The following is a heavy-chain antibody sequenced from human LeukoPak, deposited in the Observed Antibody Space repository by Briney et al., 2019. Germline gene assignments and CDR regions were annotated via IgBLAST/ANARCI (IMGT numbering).Heavy chain of an antibody. CDR2: INPNNDGT. Sequence: GASVKVSCKASGYTFTDHYIHWVRQAPGQGLEWMGWINPNNDGTNYAQKFQGRVTMTRDTSITTAYMELSRLRSDDTAMYYCARSSTDVYIQGGYYYYYYMDVWGKGTTVTISS. CDR3: ARSSTDVYIQGGYYYYYYMDV. CDR1: GYTFTDHY. D-gene: IGHD5-24*01. V-gene: IGHV1-2*02. J-gene: IGHJ6*03.